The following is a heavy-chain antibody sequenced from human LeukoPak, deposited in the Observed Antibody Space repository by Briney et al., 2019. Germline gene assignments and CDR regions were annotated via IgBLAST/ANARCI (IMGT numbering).Heavy chain of an antibody. V-gene: IGHV4-39*01. J-gene: IGHJ4*02. Sequence: SETLSLTCNVFGGSISSSNSFWGWIRQSPEKGLEWIGSINYNGRTYYQSSLKSRAIISIDTSKNQFSLKLGSVTAADTALYYCARLASCSSSCYFDYWGQGSLVTVSS. CDR2: INYNGRT. D-gene: IGHD2-21*01. CDR3: ARLASCSSSCYFDY. CDR1: GGSISSSNSF.